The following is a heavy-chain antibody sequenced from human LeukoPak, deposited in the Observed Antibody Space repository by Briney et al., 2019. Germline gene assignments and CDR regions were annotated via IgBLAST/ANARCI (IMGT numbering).Heavy chain of an antibody. CDR2: GYYSGDT. CDR1: GVSISTYY. J-gene: IGHJ4*02. CDR3: ARGCSYGPYFDY. V-gene: IGHV4-59*12. Sequence: SETLSLTCTVSGVSISTYYWTWTRQSPGKGLEWIGYGYYSGDTNYNPSPKSRVTISVDTSKNQFSLTLSSVTAADTAVYYCARGCSYGPYFDYWGQGTLVTVSS. D-gene: IGHD5-18*01.